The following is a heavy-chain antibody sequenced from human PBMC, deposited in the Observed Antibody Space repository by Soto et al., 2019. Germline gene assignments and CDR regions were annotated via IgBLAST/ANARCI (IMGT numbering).Heavy chain of an antibody. CDR2: IYYSGST. Sequence: PSETLSLTCTVSGGSISSSSYYWGWIRQPPGKGLEWIGSIYYSGSTYYNPSLKSRVTISVDTSKNQFSLKLSSVTAADTAVYYCATVRFLEWLSAMDVWGKGTTVTVSS. CDR3: ATVRFLEWLSAMDV. CDR1: GGSISSSSYY. J-gene: IGHJ6*03. D-gene: IGHD3-3*01. V-gene: IGHV4-39*01.